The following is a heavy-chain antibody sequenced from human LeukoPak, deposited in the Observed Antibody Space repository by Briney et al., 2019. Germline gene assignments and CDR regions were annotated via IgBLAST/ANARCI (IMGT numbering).Heavy chain of an antibody. V-gene: IGHV4-39*01. J-gene: IGHJ3*02. D-gene: IGHD2-21*01. CDR2: IYYSGST. Sequence: PSETLSLTCTVSGGSISSSSYYWGWIRQPPGKGLEWIGSIYYSGSTYYNPSLKSRVTISVDTSKNQFSLKLSSVTAADTAVYYCAALIPDSDDDAFDIWGQGTMVTVSS. CDR1: GGSISSSSYY. CDR3: AALIPDSDDDAFDI.